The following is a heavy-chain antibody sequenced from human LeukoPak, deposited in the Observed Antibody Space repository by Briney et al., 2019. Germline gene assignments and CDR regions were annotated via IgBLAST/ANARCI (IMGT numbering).Heavy chain of an antibody. D-gene: IGHD5-18*01. CDR1: GFTFISYW. CDR2: INGYGSST. Sequence: GGSLRLSCAASGFTFISYWMHWVRQAPGMGLVWVSRINGYGSSTDFADSMKGRFTISRDNAKNTLYLQMNSLRAEDTAVYYCARDAPGNTALDYWGQGTLVTVSS. CDR3: ARDAPGNTALDY. V-gene: IGHV3-74*01. J-gene: IGHJ4*02.